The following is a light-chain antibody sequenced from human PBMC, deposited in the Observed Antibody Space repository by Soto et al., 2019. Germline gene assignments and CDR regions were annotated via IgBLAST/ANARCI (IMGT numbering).Light chain of an antibody. V-gene: IGKV3-15*01. CDR3: QQYNNWPPT. Sequence: EIVMTQSPATLSVSPGERATLSCRASQSVSSNLAWYQQKPGQAPRLLIYGASTRXTGIPARFSGSGSGTEFTLTISSLQSEDFAVYYCQQYNNWPPTFGQGTKVEIK. CDR1: QSVSSN. J-gene: IGKJ1*01. CDR2: GAS.